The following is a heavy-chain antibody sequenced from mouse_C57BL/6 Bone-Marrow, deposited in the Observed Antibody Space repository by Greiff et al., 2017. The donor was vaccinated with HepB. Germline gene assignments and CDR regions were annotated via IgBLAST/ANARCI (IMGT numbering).Heavy chain of an antibody. CDR3: ARVGGNWDYFDY. J-gene: IGHJ2*01. D-gene: IGHD4-1*01. CDR1: GYPFTSYG. V-gene: IGHV1-81*01. CDR2: IYPRSGNT. Sequence: VQLQESGAELARPGASVKLSCKASGYPFTSYGISWVRRRTGQGLEWIGEIYPRSGNTYYNEKFKGKATLTADKSSSTAYMELRSLTSEDSAVYFCARVGGNWDYFDYWGQGTTLTVSS.